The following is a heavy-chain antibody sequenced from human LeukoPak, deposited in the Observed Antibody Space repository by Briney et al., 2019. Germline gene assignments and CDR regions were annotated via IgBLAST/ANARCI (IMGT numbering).Heavy chain of an antibody. J-gene: IGHJ2*01. CDR3: ARSTYTSGSYWYFDL. CDR2: IKEDGSES. V-gene: IGHV3-7*01. Sequence: GGSLRLSCAASGFNFGEFWMAWVRQTPGMGLEWVADIKEDGSESFYVDSVKGRFTISRENAKNSLYLQMNSLRAGDTALYYCARSTYTSGSYWYFDLWGRGTLVTVSS. CDR1: GFNFGEFW. D-gene: IGHD3-10*01.